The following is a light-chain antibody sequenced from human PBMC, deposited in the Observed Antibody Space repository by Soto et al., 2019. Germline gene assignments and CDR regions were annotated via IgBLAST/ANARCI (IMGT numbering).Light chain of an antibody. CDR2: DAS. V-gene: IGKV3D-20*01. J-gene: IGKJ4*01. CDR1: QTITYNF. Sequence: IVLTQSPGTLSLSPGEVATLSCGASQTITYNFLAWYQKKPDLAPRLLVYDASNRANGIPDRFSGSGSGTDFTLTISRLEPEDFAVYYCQHYSESSSTFGGGTRVEI. CDR3: QHYSESSST.